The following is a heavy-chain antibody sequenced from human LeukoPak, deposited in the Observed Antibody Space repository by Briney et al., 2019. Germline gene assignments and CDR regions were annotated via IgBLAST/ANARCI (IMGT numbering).Heavy chain of an antibody. D-gene: IGHD6-25*01. V-gene: IGHV1-69*05. CDR2: IIPIFGTA. CDR1: GGTFSSYA. J-gene: IGHJ4*02. Sequence: VASVKVSCKASGGTFSSYAISWVRQAPGQGLEWMGGIIPIFGTANYAQKFQGRVTMTRNTSISTAYMELSSLRSEDTAVYYCARGGEGYFDYWGQGTLVTVSS. CDR3: ARGGEGYFDY.